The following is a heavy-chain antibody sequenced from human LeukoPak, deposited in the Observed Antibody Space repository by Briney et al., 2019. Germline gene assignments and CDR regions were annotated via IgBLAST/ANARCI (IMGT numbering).Heavy chain of an antibody. V-gene: IGHV4-34*01. D-gene: IGHD6-13*01. J-gene: IGHJ4*02. CDR3: ARGLPRPSSSWYVPRCYFDY. CDR1: GGSFSGYY. Sequence: PSETLPLTCAVYGGSFSGYYWIWIRQPPGKGLEWIGEINHSGSTNYNPSLKSRVTISVDTSKNQFSLKLSSVTAADTAVYYCARGLPRPSSSWYVPRCYFDYWGQGTLVTVSS. CDR2: INHSGST.